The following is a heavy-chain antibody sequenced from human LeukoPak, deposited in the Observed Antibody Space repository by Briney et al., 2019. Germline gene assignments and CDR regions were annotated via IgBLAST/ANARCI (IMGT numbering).Heavy chain of an antibody. CDR2: IIPILGIA. CDR3: ARGGGAAAGALGY. CDR1: GGTFSSYA. Sequence: GSSVKVSCKASGGTFSSYAISWVRQAPGQGLEWMGRIIPILGIANYAQKFQGRVTITADKSTGTAYMELSSLRSEDTAVYYCARGGGAAAGALGYWGQGTLVTVSS. J-gene: IGHJ4*02. V-gene: IGHV1-69*04. D-gene: IGHD6-13*01.